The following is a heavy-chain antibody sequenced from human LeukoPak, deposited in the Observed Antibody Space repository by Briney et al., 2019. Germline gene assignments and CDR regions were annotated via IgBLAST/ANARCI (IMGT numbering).Heavy chain of an antibody. CDR2: ISSSGSTI. D-gene: IGHD3-22*01. J-gene: IGHJ4*02. CDR3: AKDLRVLVITV. V-gene: IGHV3-11*01. CDR1: GFTFSDYY. Sequence: GGSLRLSCAASGFTFSDYYMSWIRQAPGKGLEWVSYISSSGSTIYYADSVKGRFTISRDNAKNSLYLQMNSLRAEDTAVYYCAKDLRVLVITVWGQGTLVTVSS.